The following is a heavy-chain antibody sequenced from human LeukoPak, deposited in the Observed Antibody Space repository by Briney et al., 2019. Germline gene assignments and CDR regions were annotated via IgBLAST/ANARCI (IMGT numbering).Heavy chain of an antibody. J-gene: IGHJ4*02. Sequence: PSETLSLTCAVYGGSFSGYYWSWIRQPPGKGLEWIGEINHSGSTNYNPSLKSRVTISVDTSKNQFSLRLSSVTAADTAVYYCAGAFHCGGDCYPFPDYWGQGTLVTVSS. CDR2: INHSGST. CDR3: AGAFHCGGDCYPFPDY. CDR1: GGSFSGYY. V-gene: IGHV4-34*01. D-gene: IGHD2-21*02.